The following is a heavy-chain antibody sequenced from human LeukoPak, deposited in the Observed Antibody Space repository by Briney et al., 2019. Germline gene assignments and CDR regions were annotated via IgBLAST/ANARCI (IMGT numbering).Heavy chain of an antibody. D-gene: IGHD4-23*01. V-gene: IGHV1-69*05. J-gene: IGHJ5*02. CDR2: IIPIFGTA. CDR1: GGTFSSYA. Sequence: GASVTVSFQASGGTFSSYAISWVRQAPGQGLEGMGGIIPIFGTANYAQKFQGRVTITTDESTSTAYMELSSLRSGDTAVYYCAYGGNGLRSWFDPWGQGTLVTVSS. CDR3: AYGGNGLRSWFDP.